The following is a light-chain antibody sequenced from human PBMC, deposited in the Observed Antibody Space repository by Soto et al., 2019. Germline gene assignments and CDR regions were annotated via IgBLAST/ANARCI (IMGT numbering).Light chain of an antibody. CDR2: GAS. Sequence: ENVLTQSPDSLSLSPGDRATLFCRASQSVSTAYLAWYQWRPGQAPRLLIYGASFRATGIPDRFSGSGSGTDFTLTISSLEAEDFALYFCQQYGSSPQTFGQGTKLEIK. V-gene: IGKV3-20*01. CDR3: QQYGSSPQT. CDR1: QSVSTAY. J-gene: IGKJ2*01.